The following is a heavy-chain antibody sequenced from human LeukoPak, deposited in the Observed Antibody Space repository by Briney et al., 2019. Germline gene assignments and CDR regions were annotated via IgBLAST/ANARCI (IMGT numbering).Heavy chain of an antibody. J-gene: IGHJ4*02. Sequence: GGSLRLSCAASGFTFSSYGMHWVRQAPGKGLEWVAVIWYDGSNKYYADSVKGRFTISRDNSKNTLYLQMNSRRAEDTAVYYCARDRRGGGGSYFDYWGQGTLVTVSS. CDR3: ARDRRGGGGSYFDY. D-gene: IGHD1-26*01. CDR1: GFTFSSYG. V-gene: IGHV3-33*01. CDR2: IWYDGSNK.